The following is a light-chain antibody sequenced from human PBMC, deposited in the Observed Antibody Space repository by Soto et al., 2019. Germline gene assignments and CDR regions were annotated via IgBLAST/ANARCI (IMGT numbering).Light chain of an antibody. Sequence: EIVMTQSPATLSVSPGERATLSCRASQSVSSNLAWFQQKPGQAPRLLIYGASTRATGLPARFSGSGSGTDFTLTISSLEPEDFAVYYCQQRGNWPPITFGQGTRLEIK. CDR1: QSVSSN. CDR2: GAS. J-gene: IGKJ5*01. V-gene: IGKV3-11*01. CDR3: QQRGNWPPIT.